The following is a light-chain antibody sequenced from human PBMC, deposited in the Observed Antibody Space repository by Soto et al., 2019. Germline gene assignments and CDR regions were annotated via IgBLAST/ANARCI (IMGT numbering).Light chain of an antibody. CDR3: QQRSNWPPTWT. V-gene: IGKV3-11*01. Sequence: EVFLTQSPVTVSASLGETVILSCRASQSVSQLAWYQKRLGQPHRIVVYGASNKAPGIPLRFSGSGSTTDFTLTISSLEPEDFAVYYCQQRSNWPPTWTSGQGTKVDIK. CDR2: GAS. CDR1: QSVSQ. J-gene: IGKJ1*01.